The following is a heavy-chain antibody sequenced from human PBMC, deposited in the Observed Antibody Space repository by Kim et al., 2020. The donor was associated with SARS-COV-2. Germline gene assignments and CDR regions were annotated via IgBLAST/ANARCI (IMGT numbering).Heavy chain of an antibody. J-gene: IGHJ4*02. CDR2: IYYSGDT. V-gene: IGHV4-39*07. CDR3: ASDFYSWPHYFDY. CDR1: GDSISSSSYY. Sequence: SETLSLTCTVSGDSISSSSYYWGWIRQSPGKGLEWIGSIYYSGDTDYNPSLKSRVTMSVDTSKNQFSLKLNSVTAADTASYYCASDFYSWPHYFDYWGQG. D-gene: IGHD5-18*01.